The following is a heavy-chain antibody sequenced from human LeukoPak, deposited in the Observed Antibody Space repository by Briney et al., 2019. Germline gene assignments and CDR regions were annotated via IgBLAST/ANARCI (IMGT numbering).Heavy chain of an antibody. CDR3: AREMPGYYDSSGYFDY. V-gene: IGHV3-48*03. D-gene: IGHD3-22*01. CDR2: ISSSGSTI. Sequence: GGSLRLSCAASGFTFSSYEMTWVRQAPGKGLEWVSYISSSGSTIYYADSVKGRFTISRDNAKNSLYLQMNSLRAEDTAVYYCAREMPGYYDSSGYFDYWGQGTLVTVSS. CDR1: GFTFSSYE. J-gene: IGHJ4*02.